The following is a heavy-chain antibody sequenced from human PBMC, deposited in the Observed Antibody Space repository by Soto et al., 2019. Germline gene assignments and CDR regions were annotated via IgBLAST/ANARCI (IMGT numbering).Heavy chain of an antibody. J-gene: IGHJ4*02. Sequence: DVQLVQSGAVVRKPGDSLKISCRGSGYNFPNFWIGWVRQMPGKGLEWMAIIWPGDSSIRYSPSLQGQVTISADKSVNTAYLQWRSLRASDTAIYFCVRGLGYCSDNYCEIFDSWGQGTPVTVSS. D-gene: IGHD2-8*02. CDR1: GYNFPNFW. CDR2: IWPGDSSI. CDR3: VRGLGYCSDNYCEIFDS. V-gene: IGHV5-51*03.